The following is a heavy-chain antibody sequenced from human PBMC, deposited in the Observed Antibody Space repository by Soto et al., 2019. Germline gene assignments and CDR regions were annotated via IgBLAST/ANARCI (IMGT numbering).Heavy chain of an antibody. CDR3: ARDSGAKLSSS. D-gene: IGHD6-13*01. J-gene: IGHJ4*02. V-gene: IGHV1-69*13. CDR2: IVPIYRTA. CDR1: GGTFSSYR. Sequence: LVKVSCKASGGTFSSYRFNWVRQARGQGLEWLGGIVPIYRTADYAQKFQGRVTITADESTRTVYMELSSLKSQDTALYYCARDSGAKLSSSWGQGTLVTRLL.